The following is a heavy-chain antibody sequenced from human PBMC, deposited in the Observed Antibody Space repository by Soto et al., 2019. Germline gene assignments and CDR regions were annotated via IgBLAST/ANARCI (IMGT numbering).Heavy chain of an antibody. Sequence: QLQLQESGPGLVKPSETLSLTCTVSGGSISSSSYYWGWIRQPPGKGLEWIGSIYYSGSTYYNPSLKSRVTISGDTSKNQFFLKLSSVTAAETAVYYCARHSPIVGALGLDYWGQGTLVTVSS. D-gene: IGHD1-26*01. CDR3: ARHSPIVGALGLDY. CDR2: IYYSGST. CDR1: GGSISSSSYY. J-gene: IGHJ4*02. V-gene: IGHV4-39*01.